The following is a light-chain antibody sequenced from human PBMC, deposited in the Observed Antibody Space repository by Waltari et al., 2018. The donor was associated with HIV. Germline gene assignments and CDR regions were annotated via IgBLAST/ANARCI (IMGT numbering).Light chain of an antibody. J-gene: IGKJ1*01. CDR2: KVS. CDR1: QGLEYSDGKPY. Sequence: DVVMTQSPLSLPVTLGQPASLSCRSSQGLEYSDGKPYLSWFHQRPGQSPRRLIYKVSKRDSGVPDRVSGSGSGTDFTLKISRVEAEDVGFYYCMQGKYWPGTFGQGTKLEIK. CDR3: MQGKYWPGT. V-gene: IGKV2-30*01.